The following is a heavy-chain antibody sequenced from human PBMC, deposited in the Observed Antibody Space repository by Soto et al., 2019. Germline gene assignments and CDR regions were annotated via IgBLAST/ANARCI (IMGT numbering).Heavy chain of an antibody. CDR3: ARPSRRNYYYGMDS. Sequence: PSETLSLTCTVSGGSISSYYWSWIRQPPGKGLEWIGYIYYSGSTNYNPSLKSRVTISVDTSKNQFSLKLSSVTAADTAVYYCARPSRRNYYYGMDSWGQGTTVTVSS. CDR1: GGSISSYY. V-gene: IGHV4-59*01. CDR2: IYYSGST. J-gene: IGHJ6*02.